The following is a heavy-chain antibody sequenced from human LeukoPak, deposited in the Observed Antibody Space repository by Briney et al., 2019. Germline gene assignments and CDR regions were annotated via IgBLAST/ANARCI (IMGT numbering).Heavy chain of an antibody. Sequence: PSQTLSLTCTVSGGSISSGGYYWSWIRQPPGKGLEWIGYIYHSGSTYYNPSLKSRVTISVDRSKNQFSLKLSSVTAADTAVYYCARDPGGYSYGPFDYWGQGTLVTVSS. CDR2: IYHSGST. CDR1: GGSISSGGYY. D-gene: IGHD5-18*01. CDR3: ARDPGGYSYGPFDY. V-gene: IGHV4-30-2*01. J-gene: IGHJ4*02.